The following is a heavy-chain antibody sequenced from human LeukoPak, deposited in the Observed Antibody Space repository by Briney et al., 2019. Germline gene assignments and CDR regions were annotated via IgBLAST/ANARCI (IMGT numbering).Heavy chain of an antibody. CDR2: ISSSGSTI. CDR3: ARDAYCSGGSCPFDY. D-gene: IGHD2-15*01. V-gene: IGHV3-48*04. Sequence: GGSLRLSCAASGFTFSSYAMNWVRQAPGKGLEWVSYISSSGSTIYYADSVKGRFTISRDNAKNSLYLQMNSLRAEDTAVYYCARDAYCSGGSCPFDYWGQGTLVTVSS. CDR1: GFTFSSYA. J-gene: IGHJ4*02.